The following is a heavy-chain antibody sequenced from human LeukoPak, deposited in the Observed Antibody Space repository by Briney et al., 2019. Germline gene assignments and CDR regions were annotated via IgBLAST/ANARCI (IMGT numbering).Heavy chain of an antibody. CDR2: IYPGDSDT. V-gene: IGHV5-51*01. CDR3: ARHVQSGYRGNPLDY. D-gene: IGHD3-22*01. Sequence: GESLKISCKGSGYSFTSYWIGWVRQMPGKGLEWMGIIYPGDSDTRYSPSFQGQVTISADKSISTAYLQWSSLKASDTAMYYCARHVQSGYRGNPLDYWGQGTLVTVSS. J-gene: IGHJ4*02. CDR1: GYSFTSYW.